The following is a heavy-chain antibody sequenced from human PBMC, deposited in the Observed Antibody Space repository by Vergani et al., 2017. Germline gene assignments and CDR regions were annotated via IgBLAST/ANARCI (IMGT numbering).Heavy chain of an antibody. D-gene: IGHD3-22*01. CDR3: AKDSYDSSGYPDY. J-gene: IGHJ4*02. Sequence: EVQLVESGGVVVQPGGSLRLSCAASGFTFDDYAMHWVRQAPGKGLEWVSLISWDGGSTYYADSVKGRFTISRDNSKNSLYLQMNSLRAEYTALYYCAKDSYDSSGYPDYWDQGTLVTVSS. CDR2: ISWDGGST. CDR1: GFTFDDYA. V-gene: IGHV3-43D*04.